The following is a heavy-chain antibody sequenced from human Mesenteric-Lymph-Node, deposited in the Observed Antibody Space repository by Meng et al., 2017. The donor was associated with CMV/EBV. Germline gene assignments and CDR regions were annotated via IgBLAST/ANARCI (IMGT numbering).Heavy chain of an antibody. CDR3: ARVPPIVGMIDGGMDV. Sequence: GESLKISCAASGFTFSSYWMTWVRQAPEKGLEWVANIKQDGSGEYYVDSVKGRFTISRDNAKNSLYLQMNSLRAEDTAVYYCARVPPIVGMIDGGMDVWGQGTTVTVSS. D-gene: IGHD1-26*01. J-gene: IGHJ6*02. CDR1: GFTFSSYW. V-gene: IGHV3-7*01. CDR2: IKQDGSGE.